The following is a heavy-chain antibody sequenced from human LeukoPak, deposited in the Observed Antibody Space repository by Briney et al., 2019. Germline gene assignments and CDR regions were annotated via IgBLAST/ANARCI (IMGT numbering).Heavy chain of an antibody. CDR3: AKVLGTGYYYYMDV. Sequence: GGSLRLSCAASGFTVSSNYMSWVRQAPGKGLEWVSVIYSGGSTNYADSVKGRFTISRDNSKNTLYLQMNSLRAEDTAVYYCAKVLGTGYYYYMDVWGKGTTVTVSS. CDR1: GFTVSSNY. J-gene: IGHJ6*03. V-gene: IGHV3-53*01. D-gene: IGHD7-27*01. CDR2: IYSGGST.